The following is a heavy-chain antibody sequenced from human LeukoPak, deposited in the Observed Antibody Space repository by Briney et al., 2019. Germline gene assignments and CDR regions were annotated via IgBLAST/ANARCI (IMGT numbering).Heavy chain of an antibody. Sequence: GGSLRLSCAASGFTFSNAWMSWVRQAAGKGLVWVGRIKSKTDGGTTDYAAPVKGRFTISRDDSKNTLYLQMNSLKTEDTAVYYCTADYGSGSYDYWGQGTLVTVYS. CDR1: GFTFSNAW. D-gene: IGHD3-10*01. CDR2: IKSKTDGGTT. J-gene: IGHJ4*02. CDR3: TADYGSGSYDY. V-gene: IGHV3-15*01.